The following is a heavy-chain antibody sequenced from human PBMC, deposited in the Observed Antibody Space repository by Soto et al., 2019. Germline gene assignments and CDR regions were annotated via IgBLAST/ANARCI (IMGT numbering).Heavy chain of an antibody. V-gene: IGHV4-34*01. Sequence: PSETLSLTFAVYGGSFSGYYWSWIRHPPGKGLEWIGEINHSGSTNYNPSLKSRVTISVDTSKNQFSLKLSSVTAADTAVYYCARGGPPYYYYGMDVWGQGTKLTVS. CDR3: ARGGPPYYYYGMDV. CDR2: INHSGST. J-gene: IGHJ6*02. CDR1: GGSFSGYY.